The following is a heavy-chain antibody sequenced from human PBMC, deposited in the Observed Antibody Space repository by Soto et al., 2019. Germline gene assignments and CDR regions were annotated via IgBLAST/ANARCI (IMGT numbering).Heavy chain of an antibody. CDR1: GGSFSGYY. CDR2: INHSGST. J-gene: IGHJ5*02. D-gene: IGHD2-2*01. V-gene: IGHV4-34*01. Sequence: SETLSLTCAVYGGSFSGYYWSWIRQPPGKGLEWIGEINHSGSTNYNPSLKSRVTISVDTSKNQFSLKLSSVTAADTAVYYCARGKKSLGYCSSTSCYGGPGPNWFDPWGQGTLVTVSS. CDR3: ARGKKSLGYCSSTSCYGGPGPNWFDP.